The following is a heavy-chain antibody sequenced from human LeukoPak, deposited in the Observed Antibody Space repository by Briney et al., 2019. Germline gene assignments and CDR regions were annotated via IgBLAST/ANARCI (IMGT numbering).Heavy chain of an antibody. CDR2: ITSSSSTI. Sequence: HPGGSLRLSCAASGFTFSSYSMNWVRQAPGKGLEWVSYITSSSSTIYYADSVKGRFTISRDNAKNSLYLRMNSLRAEDTAVYYCARRSPHGFDYWGQGTLVTVSS. CDR3: ARRSPHGFDY. CDR1: GFTFSSYS. J-gene: IGHJ4*02. D-gene: IGHD1-26*01. V-gene: IGHV3-48*01.